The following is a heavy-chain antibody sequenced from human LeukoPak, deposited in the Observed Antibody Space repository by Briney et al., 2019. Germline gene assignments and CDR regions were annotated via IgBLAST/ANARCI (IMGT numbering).Heavy chain of an antibody. D-gene: IGHD5/OR15-5a*01. J-gene: IGHJ4*02. Sequence: SETLSLTCTVSGGSISNYYWSWIRQPPGKALEWIGYISYTGSTKYNPSLESRVTTSVDTSKNQFSLKLSSVTAADTAVYFCARHNRVYYDFDYWGQGTLVTVSS. CDR2: ISYTGST. CDR3: ARHNRVYYDFDY. CDR1: GGSISNYY. V-gene: IGHV4-59*08.